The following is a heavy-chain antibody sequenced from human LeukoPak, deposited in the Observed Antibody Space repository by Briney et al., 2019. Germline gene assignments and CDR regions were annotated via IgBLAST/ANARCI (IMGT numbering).Heavy chain of an antibody. CDR1: GYTFTSYG. J-gene: IGHJ5*02. V-gene: IGHV1-18*01. Sequence: EASVKVSCKASGYTFTSYGISWVRQAPGQGHEWMGWISAYNGNTNYAQKLQGRVTMTTDTSTSTAYMELRSLRSDDTAVYYCARASQQQLPYAWFDPWGQGTLVTVSS. CDR3: ARASQQQLPYAWFDP. CDR2: ISAYNGNT. D-gene: IGHD6-13*01.